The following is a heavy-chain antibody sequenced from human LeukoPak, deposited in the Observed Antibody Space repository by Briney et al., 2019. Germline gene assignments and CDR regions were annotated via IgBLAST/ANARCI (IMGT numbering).Heavy chain of an antibody. CDR1: GYTFTNYY. CDR3: ARDGGDGYNTD. Sequence: GASVKVSCMASGYTFTNYYIHWVRQAPGQGLEWMGIINPSGGSTSYAQKFQGRVIMTRDTSTSTVYMELSSLRSEDTAVYYCARDGGDGYNTDWGQGTLVTVSS. D-gene: IGHD5-24*01. CDR2: INPSGGST. V-gene: IGHV1-46*01. J-gene: IGHJ4*02.